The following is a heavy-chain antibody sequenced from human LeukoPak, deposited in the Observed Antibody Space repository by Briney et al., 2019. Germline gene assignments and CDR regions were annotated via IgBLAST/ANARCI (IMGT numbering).Heavy chain of an antibody. V-gene: IGHV1-2*02. CDR3: ARDAAGSSGWTGTFDY. CDR2: INPNSGGT. Sequence: ASVKVSCKASGYTFTGYYMHWVRQAPGQGLEWMGWINPNSGGTNYAQKFQGRVTMTRDTSISTAYMELRSLRSDDTAVYYCARDAAGSSGWTGTFDYWGQGTLVTVSS. J-gene: IGHJ4*02. CDR1: GYTFTGYY. D-gene: IGHD6-19*01.